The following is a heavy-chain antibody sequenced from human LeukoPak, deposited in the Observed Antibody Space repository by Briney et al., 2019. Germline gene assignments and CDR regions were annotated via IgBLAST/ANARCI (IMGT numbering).Heavy chain of an antibody. CDR3: ARLEYSSCVTS. J-gene: IGHJ4*02. CDR2: IYYSGRT. Sequence: NPSETLSLTCTVSGGSISSTNYYWGWIRQPPGKGLECIGSIYYSGRTYYNPSLKSRVTISVDTSKNQFSLKLSSVTAADTAVYYCARLEYSSCVTSWGQGTLVIVSS. CDR1: GGSISSTNYY. D-gene: IGHD6-6*01. V-gene: IGHV4-39*01.